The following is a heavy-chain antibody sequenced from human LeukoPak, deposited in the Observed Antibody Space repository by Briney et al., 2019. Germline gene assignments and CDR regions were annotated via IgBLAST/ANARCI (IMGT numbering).Heavy chain of an antibody. D-gene: IGHD3-9*01. Sequence: GESLKISCKGSGYTFTSYWIGWVRQLPGKGLEWMGIIYPGDSDTRYSPSFQGQVTISADKSISTAYLQWSSLKASDTAMYYCASLPARYFDWLLSPTPGDAFDIWGQGTMVTVSS. V-gene: IGHV5-51*01. CDR1: GYTFTSYW. CDR2: IYPGDSDT. CDR3: ASLPARYFDWLLSPTPGDAFDI. J-gene: IGHJ3*02.